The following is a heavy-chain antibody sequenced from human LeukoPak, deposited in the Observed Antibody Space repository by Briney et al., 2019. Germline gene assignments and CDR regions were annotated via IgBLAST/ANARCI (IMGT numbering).Heavy chain of an antibody. J-gene: IGHJ4*02. CDR3: ATTGIVGAIENGRDY. Sequence: GGSLRLSCAASGFTFSSYSMNWVRQAPGKGLEWVSSISSSSSYIYYADSVKGRFTISRDNAKNSLYLQMNSLRAEDTAVYYCATTGIVGAIENGRDYWGQGTLVTVSS. D-gene: IGHD1-26*01. CDR2: ISSSSSYI. V-gene: IGHV3-21*01. CDR1: GFTFSSYS.